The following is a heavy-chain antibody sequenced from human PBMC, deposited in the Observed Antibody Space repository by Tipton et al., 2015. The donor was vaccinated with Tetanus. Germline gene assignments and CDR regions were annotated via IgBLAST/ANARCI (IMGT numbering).Heavy chain of an antibody. D-gene: IGHD3-22*01. CDR3: ARDSYYSIRWSFADY. V-gene: IGHV4-31*03. Sequence: TLSLTCTVSGDSISSGDFYWSWIRQHPGKGLEWIGYIYFTGTTYYNPSLESRLTISIDTSKNQFSLELTSVTAADTAVYYCARDSYYSIRWSFADYWGQGTLVTVSS. CDR2: IYFTGTT. CDR1: GDSISSGDFY. J-gene: IGHJ4*02.